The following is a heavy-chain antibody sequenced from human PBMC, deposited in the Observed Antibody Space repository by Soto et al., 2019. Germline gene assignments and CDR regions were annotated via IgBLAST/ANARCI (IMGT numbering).Heavy chain of an antibody. J-gene: IGHJ6*03. D-gene: IGHD3-16*01. V-gene: IGHV4-59*01. Sequence: SGTLSLTCPVSGGAISSYYWGWVRQPPGKGLEWIGYIYYSGSTNYNPSLKSRVTISVDTSKNQFSLKLSSVTAADTAVYYCARATAKYANSYYYYYMDVWGKGTTVTVSS. CDR2: IYYSGST. CDR1: GGAISSYY. CDR3: ARATAKYANSYYYYYMDV.